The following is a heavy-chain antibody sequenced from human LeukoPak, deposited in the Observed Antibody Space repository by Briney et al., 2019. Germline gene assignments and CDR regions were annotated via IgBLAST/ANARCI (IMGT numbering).Heavy chain of an antibody. CDR2: ISWNSGSI. V-gene: IGHV3-9*01. J-gene: IGHJ4*02. CDR1: GFTFDDYA. Sequence: PGGSLRLSCAASGFTFDDYAMHWVRQAPGKGLEWVSGISWNSGSIGYADSVKGRFTISRDNAKNSLYLQMNSPRAEDTALYYCEKDSGSSWTGGFDSWGQGTLVTVSS. CDR3: EKDSGSSWTGGFDS. D-gene: IGHD6-13*01.